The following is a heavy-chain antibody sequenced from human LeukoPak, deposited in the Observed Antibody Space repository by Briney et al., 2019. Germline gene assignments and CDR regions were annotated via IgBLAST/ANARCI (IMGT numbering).Heavy chain of an antibody. D-gene: IGHD4-11*01. V-gene: IGHV3-7*05. J-gene: IGHJ4*02. CDR2: IKQDGSEK. Sequence: TGGSLRLSCAGSGFTFSRYWMSWVRQAPGKGLEWVANIKQDGSEKYYVDSVKGRFTISKDNAKNSLYLQMNSLRAGDTAMYYCARDDHYSSWNWGQGTLVTVSS. CDR1: GFTFSRYW. CDR3: ARDDHYSSWN.